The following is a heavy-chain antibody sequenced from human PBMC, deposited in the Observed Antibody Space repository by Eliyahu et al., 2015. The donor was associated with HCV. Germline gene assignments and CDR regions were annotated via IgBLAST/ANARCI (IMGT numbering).Heavy chain of an antibody. J-gene: IGHJ4*02. Sequence: ISRDNAKNSLYLQMNSLRPEDTAVYYCARHNQYYDILTGYYPYYVDYWGQGTLVTVSS. CDR3: ARHNQYYDILTGYYPYYVDY. D-gene: IGHD3-9*01. V-gene: IGHV3-48*03.